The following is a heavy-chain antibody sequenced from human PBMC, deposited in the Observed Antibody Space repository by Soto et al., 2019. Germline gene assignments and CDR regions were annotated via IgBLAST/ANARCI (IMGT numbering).Heavy chain of an antibody. J-gene: IGHJ6*02. Sequence: QTLSLTCAISGDSVSSNSAAWNWIRQSPSRGLEWLGRTYYRSKWYNDYAVSVKSRITINPDTSKNQFSLQLNSVTPEDTAVYYCARDAAGITMVRGVIITGGYYGMDVWGQGTTVTVSS. CDR2: TYYRSKWYN. CDR1: GDSVSSNSAA. CDR3: ARDAAGITMVRGVIITGGYYGMDV. V-gene: IGHV6-1*01. D-gene: IGHD3-10*01.